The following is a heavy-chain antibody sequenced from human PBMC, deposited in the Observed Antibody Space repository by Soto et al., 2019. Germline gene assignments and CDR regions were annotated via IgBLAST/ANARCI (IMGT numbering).Heavy chain of an antibody. CDR1: QYTFTNFY. Sequence: AAVKVSCKASQYTFTNFYLHWVRQAPGQRPEWMGWINNGGGTIYAQKFQGRLTMTRDTSITTAYMELSRLSSDDAAFYYCATSSDWSPLLDYWGQGTLVTVSS. CDR2: INNGGGT. D-gene: IGHD6-19*01. V-gene: IGHV1-2*02. J-gene: IGHJ4*02. CDR3: ATSSDWSPLLDY.